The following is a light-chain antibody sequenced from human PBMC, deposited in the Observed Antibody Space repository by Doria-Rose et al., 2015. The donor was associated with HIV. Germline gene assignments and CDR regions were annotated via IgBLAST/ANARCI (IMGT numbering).Light chain of an antibody. J-gene: IGKJ3*01. V-gene: IGKV1-33*01. CDR3: QQYDDPLFT. CDR2: DAS. CDR1: HNITNF. Sequence: TQSPSFLSASVGDGVTITCQASHNITNFLNWYQQKPGKAPNLLIYDASNLETGVPSRFSGSGSGTNFSFTINNLQPQDIATYYCQQYDDPLFTFGPGTKVEIK.